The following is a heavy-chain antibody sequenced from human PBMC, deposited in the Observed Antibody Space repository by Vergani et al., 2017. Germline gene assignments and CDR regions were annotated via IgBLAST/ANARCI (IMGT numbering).Heavy chain of an antibody. Sequence: VQLQESGPGLVKPSETLSLTCTVSGGSISSYYWSWIRQPPGKGLEWIGRIKSKTDGGTTDYAAPVKGRFTISRDDSKNTLYLQMNSLKTEDTAVYYCTTDPPCLDVWGQGTTVTVSS. V-gene: IGHV3-15*01. J-gene: IGHJ6*02. CDR2: IKSKTDGGTT. CDR3: TTDPPCLDV. CDR1: GGSISSYY.